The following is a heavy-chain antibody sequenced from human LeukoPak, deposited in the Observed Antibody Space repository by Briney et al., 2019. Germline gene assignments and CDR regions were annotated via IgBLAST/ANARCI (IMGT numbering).Heavy chain of an antibody. V-gene: IGHV4-59*08. CDR1: GGSFSGYY. CDR3: ARHREMATITWTRTWFDY. J-gene: IGHJ4*02. D-gene: IGHD5-24*01. Sequence: PSETLSLTCAVYGGSFSGYYWSWIRQPPGKGLEWIGYISYSGSTNYNPSLKGRVTISVDTSKNQFSLQLGSVTAADTALYYCARHREMATITWTRTWFDYWGQGTLVTVSS. CDR2: ISYSGST.